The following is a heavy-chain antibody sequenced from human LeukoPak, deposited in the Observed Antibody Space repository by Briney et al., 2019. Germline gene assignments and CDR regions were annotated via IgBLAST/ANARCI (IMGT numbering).Heavy chain of an antibody. V-gene: IGHV4-59*12. CDR1: GASISTYY. CDR3: AREGLVPAAARDAFDI. Sequence: SETLSLTCTVSGASISTYYWSWFRQPPGKGLEWIAYIYYSGTTNYSPSLKSRVTISVDTSKNQFSLKLSSVTAADTAVYYCAREGLVPAAARDAFDIWGQGTMVTVSS. CDR2: IYYSGTT. D-gene: IGHD2-2*01. J-gene: IGHJ3*02.